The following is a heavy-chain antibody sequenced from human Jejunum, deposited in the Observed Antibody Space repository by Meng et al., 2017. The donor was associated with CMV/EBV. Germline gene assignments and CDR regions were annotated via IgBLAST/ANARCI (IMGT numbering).Heavy chain of an antibody. V-gene: IGHV3-74*01. CDR3: ARDLGGGSGY. CDR2: IDTGGSRT. Sequence: EVQLVESGGDLVQPGGSLRLSCAASGFTFSSYWMHWVRQVPGKGLVWVARIDTGGSRTDYADSAKGRFTISRDNVKNTLYLQMNSLRAEDTAVYYCARDLGGGSGYWGQGTLVTVSS. D-gene: IGHD3-16*01. J-gene: IGHJ4*02. CDR1: GFTFSSYW.